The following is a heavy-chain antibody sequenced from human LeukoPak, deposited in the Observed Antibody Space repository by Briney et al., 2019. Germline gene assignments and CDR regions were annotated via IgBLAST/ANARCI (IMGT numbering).Heavy chain of an antibody. CDR3: ATTQGYYYGMDV. V-gene: IGHV3-33*01. CDR1: GFTFSSYG. J-gene: IGHJ6*02. Sequence: GGSLRLSCAASGFTFSSYGMHWVRQAPGKGLEWVAVIWYDGSNKYYADSVKGRFTISRDNSKNTLYLQMNSLRAEDTAVYYCATTQGYYYGMDVWGQGTTVTVFS. CDR2: IWYDGSNK.